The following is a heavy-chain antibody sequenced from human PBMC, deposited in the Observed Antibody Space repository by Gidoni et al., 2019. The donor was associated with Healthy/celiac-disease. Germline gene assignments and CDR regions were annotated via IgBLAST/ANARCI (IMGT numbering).Heavy chain of an antibody. V-gene: IGHV1-2*02. J-gene: IGHJ5*02. CDR3: AREAGAAAGLGNWFDP. Sequence: QVQLVQSGAEVKKPGASVKVSCKASGYTFTGYYMHWVRQAPGQGLEWMGWINPNSGGTNYAQKFQGRVTMTRDTSISTAYMELSRLRSDDTAVYYCAREAGAAAGLGNWFDPWGQGTLVTVSS. CDR2: INPNSGGT. CDR1: GYTFTGYY. D-gene: IGHD6-13*01.